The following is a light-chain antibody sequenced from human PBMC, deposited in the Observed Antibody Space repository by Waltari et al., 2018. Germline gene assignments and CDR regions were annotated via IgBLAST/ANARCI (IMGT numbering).Light chain of an antibody. V-gene: IGKV3-15*01. CDR2: GAS. CDR3: QQYKEWPPVT. J-gene: IGKJ4*02. CDR1: QSITTD. Sequence: EIVMTQSPATLSVSPGQRATLSCRASQSITTDLAWYQHKPGQAPRLLIYGASTRDTGVPDRFTCRGSGTQFTLTISSLQSEDVAVYFCQQYKEWPPVTFGGGTRVEIK.